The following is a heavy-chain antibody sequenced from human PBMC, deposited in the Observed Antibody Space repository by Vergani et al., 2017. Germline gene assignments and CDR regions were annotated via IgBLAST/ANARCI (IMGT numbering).Heavy chain of an antibody. V-gene: IGHV5-51*01. Sequence: EVQLVQSGAEVKKPGESLKISCKGSGYSFTTHWIGWVRQMPGKGLEWMGIIYPGDSDTRYSPSFQGQVTISADKSISTAYLQWSSLKASDTAMYYCARTSEAAAGPGAFDIWGQGTMVTVSS. D-gene: IGHD6-13*01. CDR3: ARTSEAAAGPGAFDI. CDR2: IYPGDSDT. J-gene: IGHJ3*02. CDR1: GYSFTTHW.